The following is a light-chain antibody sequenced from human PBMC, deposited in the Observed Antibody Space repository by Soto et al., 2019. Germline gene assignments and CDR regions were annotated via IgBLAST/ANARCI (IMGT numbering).Light chain of an antibody. Sequence: QSALTQPPSASGTPGQRVTISCSGSSSNIGSETVNWYQQVPGTAPKLLIYANNRRPSGVPDRFSVSKSGTSASLAIGGLQSEDEADYYCSAWDDSLKGWVFGGGTQLTVL. V-gene: IGLV1-44*01. J-gene: IGLJ7*01. CDR2: ANN. CDR1: SSNIGSET. CDR3: SAWDDSLKGWV.